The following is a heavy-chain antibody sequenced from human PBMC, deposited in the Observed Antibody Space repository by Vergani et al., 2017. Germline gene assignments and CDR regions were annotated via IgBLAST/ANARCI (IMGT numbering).Heavy chain of an antibody. CDR2: ISYDGSKK. J-gene: IGHJ4*02. Sequence: QVQLVESGGGVVQPGRSLRLSCAASGFTFSNYAMHWVRQAPGKGLEWVAVISYDGSKKYSADSVKGRFTISRDNSKNTLYLQMNSLRAEDTAVYYCARDGRPHSYYYFCSGYLPHYWGQGTLVTVSS. CDR3: ARDGRPHSYYYFCSGYLPHY. D-gene: IGHD3-3*01. CDR1: GFTFSNYA. V-gene: IGHV3-30*01.